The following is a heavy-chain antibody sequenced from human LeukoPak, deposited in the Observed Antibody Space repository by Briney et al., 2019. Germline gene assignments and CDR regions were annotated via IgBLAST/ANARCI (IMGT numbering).Heavy chain of an antibody. J-gene: IGHJ6*02. V-gene: IGHV1-8*01. D-gene: IGHD2-2*01. Sequence: ASVKVSCKASGYTFTSYDINWVRQATGQGLEWMGWMSPNSGNTGYAQKFQGRVTMTRNTSISTAYMELSSLRSEDTAVYYYARGYCSSTSCLNYYYGMDVWGQGTTVTVSS. CDR2: MSPNSGNT. CDR1: GYTFTSYD. CDR3: ARGYCSSTSCLNYYYGMDV.